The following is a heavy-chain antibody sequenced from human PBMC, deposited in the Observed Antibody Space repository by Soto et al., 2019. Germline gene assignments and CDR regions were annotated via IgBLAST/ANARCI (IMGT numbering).Heavy chain of an antibody. CDR1: GYTFTDYD. Sequence: ASVKVSCKASGYTFTDYDTNWVRQAPGQGLEWMGWMSPDHGNAGYAQHFQGRLTLTTNTSINTAYMELNSLTSEDTAVYYCEVTTGSWGQGTMVTVSS. D-gene: IGHD1-1*01. V-gene: IGHV1-8*01. J-gene: IGHJ4*02. CDR2: MSPDHGNA. CDR3: EVTTGS.